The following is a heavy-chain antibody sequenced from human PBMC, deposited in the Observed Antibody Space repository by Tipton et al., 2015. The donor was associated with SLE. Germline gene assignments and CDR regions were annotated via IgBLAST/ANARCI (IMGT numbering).Heavy chain of an antibody. D-gene: IGHD2-2*01. CDR1: DGSIRDYY. V-gene: IGHV4-4*07. CDR2: IYASGST. J-gene: IGHJ5*02. Sequence: TLSLTCTVSDGSIRDYYWTWIRQPAGEGLGWIGRIYASGSTNYNPSLRSRAAMSVDTSKNQFSLKLSSVSAADTAVYYCARDRAVPAVVDPWGQGTLVTVSS. CDR3: ARDRAVPAVVDP.